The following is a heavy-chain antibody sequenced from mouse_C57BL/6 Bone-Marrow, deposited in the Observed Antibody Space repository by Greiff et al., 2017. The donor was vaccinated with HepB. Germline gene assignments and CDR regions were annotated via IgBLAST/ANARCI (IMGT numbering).Heavy chain of an antibody. CDR2: IYPRDGST. D-gene: IGHD1-1*01. V-gene: IGHV1-78*01. J-gene: IGHJ4*01. CDR3: AREFYYGSSYEDYYAMDY. CDR1: GYTFTDHT. Sequence: VQGVESDAELVKPGASVKISCKVSGYTFTDHTIHWMKQRPEQGLEWIGYIYPRDGSTKYNEKFKGKATLTADKSSSTAYMQLNSLTSEDSAVYFCAREFYYGSSYEDYYAMDYWGQGTSVTVSS.